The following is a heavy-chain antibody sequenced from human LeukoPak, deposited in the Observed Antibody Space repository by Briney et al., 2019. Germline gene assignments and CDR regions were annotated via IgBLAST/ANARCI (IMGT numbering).Heavy chain of an antibody. V-gene: IGHV3-30-3*01. Sequence: GGSLRLSCAASGFTFSSYAMHWVRQAPGKGLEWVAVISYDGSNKYYADSVKGRFTISRDNSKNTLYLQMSSLRAEDTAVYYCARGHTIFGVVPPYWMDVWGKGTTVTVSS. D-gene: IGHD3-3*01. CDR2: ISYDGSNK. CDR1: GFTFSSYA. CDR3: ARGHTIFGVVPPYWMDV. J-gene: IGHJ6*04.